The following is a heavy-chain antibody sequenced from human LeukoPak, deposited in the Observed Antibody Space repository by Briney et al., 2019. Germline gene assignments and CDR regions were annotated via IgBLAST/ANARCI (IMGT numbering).Heavy chain of an antibody. CDR2: IKQDGSEK. CDR1: GFTFSSYW. D-gene: IGHD6-19*01. CDR3: ARVARAVAGTWFDP. V-gene: IGHV3-7*01. Sequence: GGSLRLSCAASGFTFSSYWMSWVRQAPGKGLEWVANIKQDGSEKYYVDSVKGRFTISRDNAKDSLYLQMNSLRAEDTAVYYCARVARAVAGTWFDPWGQGTLVTVSS. J-gene: IGHJ5*02.